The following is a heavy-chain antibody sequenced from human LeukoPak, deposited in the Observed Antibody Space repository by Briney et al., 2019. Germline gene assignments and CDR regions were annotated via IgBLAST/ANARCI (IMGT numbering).Heavy chain of an antibody. Sequence: ASVKVSCKASGYTFTGYYMHWVRQAPGQGLEWMGGFDPEDGETIYAQKFQGRVTMTEDTSTDTAYMELSSLRSEDTAVYYCATGGIKMNYYGSGSYYDYWGQGTLVTVSS. D-gene: IGHD3-10*01. J-gene: IGHJ4*02. CDR2: FDPEDGET. V-gene: IGHV1-24*01. CDR3: ATGGIKMNYYGSGSYYDY. CDR1: GYTFTGYY.